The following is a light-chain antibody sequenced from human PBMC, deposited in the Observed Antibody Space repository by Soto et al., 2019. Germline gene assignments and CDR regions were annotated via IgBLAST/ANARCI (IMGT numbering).Light chain of an antibody. J-gene: IGLJ2*01. CDR3: SSYATGRAFGPVV. V-gene: IGLV2-23*03. CDR1: SSDVGDYHY. Sequence: QSALTQPASVSGSPGQSITISCTGTSSDVGDYHYVSWYQLHPGKAPKLMIYEGTKRPSGVSNRFSGSKSGNTASLTISGLQAEDEADYYCSSYATGRAFGPVVFGGGTKLTVL. CDR2: EGT.